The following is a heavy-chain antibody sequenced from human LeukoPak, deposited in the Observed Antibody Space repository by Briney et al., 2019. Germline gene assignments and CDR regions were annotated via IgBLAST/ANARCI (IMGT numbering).Heavy chain of an antibody. J-gene: IGHJ3*02. CDR3: ARVGAVTDGAFDI. CDR1: GFTFSSYW. V-gene: IGHV3-7*01. Sequence: GGSLRLSCADSGFTFSSYWMSWVRQAPGKGLEWVANIKQDGSEKYYVDSVKGRFTISRDNAKNSLYLQMNSLRAEDTAVYYCARVGAVTDGAFDIWGQGTIVTVSS. D-gene: IGHD4-17*01. CDR2: IKQDGSEK.